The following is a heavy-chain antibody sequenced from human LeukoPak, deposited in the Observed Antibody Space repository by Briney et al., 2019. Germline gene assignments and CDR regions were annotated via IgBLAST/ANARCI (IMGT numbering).Heavy chain of an antibody. CDR1: GFTFSGSA. V-gene: IGHV3-73*01. CDR3: TTCGGDCYLHY. CDR2: IRSKANSYAT. D-gene: IGHD2-21*02. J-gene: IGHJ4*02. Sequence: GSLRLSCAASGFTFSGSAMHWVRQASGKGLEWVGRIRSKANSYATAYAASVKGRFTISRDDSKNTAYLQMNSLKTEDTAVYYCTTCGGDCYLHYWGQGTLVTVSS.